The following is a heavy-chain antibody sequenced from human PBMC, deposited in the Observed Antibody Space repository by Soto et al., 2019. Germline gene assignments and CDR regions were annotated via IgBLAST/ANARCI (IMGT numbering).Heavy chain of an antibody. D-gene: IGHD3-22*01. Sequence: QVQLVQSGAEVKKPGASVKVSCKASGYTFTGYYMHWVRQAPGQGLEWMGWINPNSGGTNYAQKVQGRVTMNRNKSHSTDYMGMGSLRSDDTAVYYCARLAKPYHYGSTTYYFYSMVVWGPGTTVTVFS. CDR3: ARLAKPYHYGSTTYYFYSMVV. J-gene: IGHJ6*02. CDR1: GYTFTGYY. CDR2: INPNSGGT. V-gene: IGHV1-2*02.